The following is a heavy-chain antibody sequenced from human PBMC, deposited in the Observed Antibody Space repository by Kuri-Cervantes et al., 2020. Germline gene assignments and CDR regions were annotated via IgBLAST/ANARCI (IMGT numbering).Heavy chain of an antibody. J-gene: IGHJ5*02. CDR3: ARHWAVVAATSWFDP. CDR2: LYYSGST. D-gene: IGHD2-15*01. V-gene: IGHV4-39*01. Sequence: SETLSLTCTVSGGSVSSTSHYWGWIRQPPGKGLEWIGSLYYSGSTYYNPSLKSRVTISVDTSKNQFSLKLSSVTAADTAVYYCARHWAVVAATSWFDPWGQGTLVTVSS. CDR1: GGSVSSTSHY.